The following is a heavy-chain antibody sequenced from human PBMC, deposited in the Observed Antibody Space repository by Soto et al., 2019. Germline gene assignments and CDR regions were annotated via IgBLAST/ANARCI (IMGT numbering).Heavy chain of an antibody. J-gene: IGHJ6*02. Sequence: PGGSLRLSCAASGFTFSSYAMSWVRQAPGKGLEWVSAISGSGDSTYYADSVKGRFTISRDNAKNTLYLQMNSLRAEDTAVYYCARDGLPAALYYYYYGMDVWGQGTTVTVSS. D-gene: IGHD2-2*01. CDR1: GFTFSSYA. V-gene: IGHV3-23*01. CDR2: ISGSGDST. CDR3: ARDGLPAALYYYYYGMDV.